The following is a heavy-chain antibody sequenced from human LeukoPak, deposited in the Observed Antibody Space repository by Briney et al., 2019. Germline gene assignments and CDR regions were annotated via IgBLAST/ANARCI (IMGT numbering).Heavy chain of an antibody. J-gene: IGHJ4*02. CDR2: IKQDGSEK. V-gene: IGHV3-7*01. Sequence: GRSLRLSCGASGFTFSSYWMSWVRQAPGKGLEWVANIKQDGSEKYYVDSVKGRFTISRDNAKNSLYLQMNSLRAEDTAVYYCARIKYSYGIDYWGQGTLVTVSS. D-gene: IGHD3-10*01. CDR1: GFTFSSYW. CDR3: ARIKYSYGIDY.